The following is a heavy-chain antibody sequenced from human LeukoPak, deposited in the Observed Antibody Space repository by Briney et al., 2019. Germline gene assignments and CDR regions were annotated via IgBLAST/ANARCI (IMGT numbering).Heavy chain of an antibody. Sequence: SETLSLTCAVYGGSFSGYYWSWVRQPPGKGLEWIGEINHSGSTNYNPSLKSRVTISVDKSKNQFSLKLSSVTAADTAVYYCARNYFGSGTYPFDYWGQGTLVTVSS. J-gene: IGHJ4*02. CDR2: INHSGST. D-gene: IGHD3-10*01. V-gene: IGHV4-34*01. CDR3: ARNYFGSGTYPFDY. CDR1: GGSFSGYY.